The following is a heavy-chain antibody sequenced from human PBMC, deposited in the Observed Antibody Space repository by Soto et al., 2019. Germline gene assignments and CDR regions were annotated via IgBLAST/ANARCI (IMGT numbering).Heavy chain of an antibody. CDR2: ISGSSSTI. V-gene: IGHV3-48*02. CDR3: ARDRLPSRYNGLDV. CDR1: GFTFSTYS. D-gene: IGHD6-6*01. Sequence: PGGSLRLSCTASGFTFSTYSMGWFRQAPGKGLEWVSYISGSSSTINYADSVEGRFTVSRDNAKDSLYLQMTSLRDEDTAVYYCARDRLPSRYNGLDVWGQGTTVTVSS. J-gene: IGHJ6*02.